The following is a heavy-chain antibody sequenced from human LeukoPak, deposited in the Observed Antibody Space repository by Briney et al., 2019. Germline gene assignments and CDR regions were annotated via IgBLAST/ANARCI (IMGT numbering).Heavy chain of an antibody. D-gene: IGHD4-23*01. CDR1: GGSISSGGYF. CDR3: ASWAYTSGNYYGVFDF. Sequence: ASETLSLTCTVSGGSISSGGYFWTWIRQLPGKGLEWIGYISYSGRTSYNSALKSRVSISADASANQFSLKLNSVTAADTAIYYCASWAYTSGNYYGVFDFWGQGTLATVSS. CDR2: ISYSGRT. V-gene: IGHV4-31*03. J-gene: IGHJ4*02.